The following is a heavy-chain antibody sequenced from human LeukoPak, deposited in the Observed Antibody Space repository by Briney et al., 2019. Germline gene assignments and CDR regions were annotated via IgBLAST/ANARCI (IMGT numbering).Heavy chain of an antibody. CDR3: ARGASTWRRNNWFDP. Sequence: ASVKVSCKASGGTFSSYAISWVRQAPGQGLEWMGGIIPIFGTANYAQKFQGRVTITTDESTSTAYMELSSLRSEDTAVYYCARGASTWRRNNWFDPWRQGTLVTVSS. CDR2: IIPIFGTA. V-gene: IGHV1-69*05. J-gene: IGHJ5*02. D-gene: IGHD1-26*01. CDR1: GGTFSSYA.